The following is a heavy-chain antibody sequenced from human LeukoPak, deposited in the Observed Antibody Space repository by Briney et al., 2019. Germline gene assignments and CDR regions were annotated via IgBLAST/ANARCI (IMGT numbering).Heavy chain of an antibody. V-gene: IGHV1-69*04. CDR3: AREYSSSSWEC. D-gene: IGHD6-6*01. CDR1: GGTFSSYT. Sequence: SVKVSCKAYGGTFSSYTISWVRQAPGQGLELMGRIIPILGIANYAQKFQGRVTITADKSTSTAYMELSSLRSEDTAVYYCAREYSSSSWECWGQGTLVTVSS. CDR2: IIPILGIA. J-gene: IGHJ4*02.